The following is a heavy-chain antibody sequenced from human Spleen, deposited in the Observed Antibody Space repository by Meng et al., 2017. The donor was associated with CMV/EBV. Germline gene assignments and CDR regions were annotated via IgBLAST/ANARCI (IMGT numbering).Heavy chain of an antibody. CDR3: VRDAEIFGYSYGFPNYYAMDV. J-gene: IGHJ6*02. CDR1: A. D-gene: IGHD5-18*01. Sequence: AWDWIRQSPSRGLEWLGRTYYRSKWHHDYAVSVKSRITINPDTSKNQFSLQLNSVTPEDTAVYYCVRDAEIFGYSYGFPNYYAMDVWGQGTTVTVSS. V-gene: IGHV6-1*01. CDR2: TYYRSKWHH.